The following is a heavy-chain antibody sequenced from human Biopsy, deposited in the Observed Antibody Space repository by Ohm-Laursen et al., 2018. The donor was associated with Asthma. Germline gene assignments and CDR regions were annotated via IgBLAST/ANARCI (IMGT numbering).Heavy chain of an antibody. Sequence: GSLRLSCTASGFAVSRDYMFWVRQAPGKGLEWVSVIYSGGTSHTADSVRGRFTISSDTLKNTVFLHLSSLRAEDTAVYYCAKESGTVGWHADYLEEWGRGTLVTVSS. CDR3: AKESGTVGWHADYLEE. V-gene: IGHV3-53*01. D-gene: IGHD6-19*01. CDR1: GFAVSRDY. CDR2: IYSGGTS. J-gene: IGHJ4*02.